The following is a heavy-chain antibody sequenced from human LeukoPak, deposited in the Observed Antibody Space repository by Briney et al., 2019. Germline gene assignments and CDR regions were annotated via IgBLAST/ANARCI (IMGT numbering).Heavy chain of an antibody. CDR3: ARRGVVVAAGGNWFDP. D-gene: IGHD2-15*01. CDR2: INPNSGGT. V-gene: IGHV1-2*02. CDR1: GYTFTGYY. Sequence: ASVEVSCKASGYTFTGYYMHWVRQAPGQGLEWMGWINPNSGGTNYAQKFQGRVTMTRDTSISTAYMELSRLRSDDTAVYYCARRGVVVAAGGNWFDPWGQGTLVTVSS. J-gene: IGHJ5*02.